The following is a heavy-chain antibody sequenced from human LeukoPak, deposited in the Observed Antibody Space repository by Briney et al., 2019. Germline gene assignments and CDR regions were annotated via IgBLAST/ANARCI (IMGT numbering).Heavy chain of an antibody. J-gene: IGHJ6*02. CDR3: ATLVVVDYFYGLAV. CDR2: INTNTGNP. Sequence: ASVEVSCKASGKTFGSHSLNWVRQAPGQGPEWMGWINTNTGNPTYAQAFTERFVFSLDTSVGTAYLQISSLKTEDSAIYFCATLVVVDYFYGLAVWGQGTTVTVSS. D-gene: IGHD3-16*02. CDR1: GKTFGSHS. V-gene: IGHV7-4-1*02.